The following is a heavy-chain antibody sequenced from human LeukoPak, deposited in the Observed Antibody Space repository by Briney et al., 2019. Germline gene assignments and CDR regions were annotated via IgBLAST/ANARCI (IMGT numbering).Heavy chain of an antibody. CDR2: ISYDGSNK. V-gene: IGHV3-30*03. CDR3: ARVVGIAAAAADAFDI. Sequence: GGSLRLSCAASGFTFSSYGMHWVRQAPGKGLEWVAVISYDGSNKYYADYVKGRFTISRDNSKNTLYLQMNSLRAEDTAVYYCARVVGIAAAAADAFDIWGQGTMVTVSS. D-gene: IGHD6-13*01. J-gene: IGHJ3*02. CDR1: GFTFSSYG.